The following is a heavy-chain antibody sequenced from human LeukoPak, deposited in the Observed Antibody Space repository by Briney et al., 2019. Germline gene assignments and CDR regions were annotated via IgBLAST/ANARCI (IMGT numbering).Heavy chain of an antibody. V-gene: IGHV3-30*02. J-gene: IGHJ4*02. Sequence: GRSLRLSCAASGFTFSSYGMHWVRQAPGKGLEWVAFIRYDGSNKYYADSVKGRFTISRDNSKNTLYLQMNSLRAEDTAVYYCAKALKKDCSSTSCLDYWGQGTLVTVSS. D-gene: IGHD2-2*01. CDR1: GFTFSSYG. CDR2: IRYDGSNK. CDR3: AKALKKDCSSTSCLDY.